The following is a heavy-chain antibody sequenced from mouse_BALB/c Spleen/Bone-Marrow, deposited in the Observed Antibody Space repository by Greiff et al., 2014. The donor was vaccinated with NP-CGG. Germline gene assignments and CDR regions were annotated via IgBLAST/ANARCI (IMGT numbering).Heavy chain of an antibody. Sequence: QVQLQQSGPGLVAPSQSLSITCTVSGFSFTSYGLHWVRQPPGKGLEWLGVIWAGGSTNYNSALMSRLSISKDNSKSQVFLKMNSLQTDDTGMYYCAGTGPFAYWGQGTLVTVSA. CDR3: AGTGPFAY. J-gene: IGHJ3*01. CDR2: IWAGGST. V-gene: IGHV2-9*02. D-gene: IGHD4-1*01. CDR1: GFSFTSYG.